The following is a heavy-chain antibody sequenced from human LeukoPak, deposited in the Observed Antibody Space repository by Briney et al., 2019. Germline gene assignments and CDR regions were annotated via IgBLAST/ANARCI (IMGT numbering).Heavy chain of an antibody. Sequence: SETLSLTCAVYGGSFSGYYWSWIRQPPGKGLEWIGEINHSGSTNYNPSLNSRGIILEDTSKNQFPLKLASVPAEDTADYYCASVSLDILTRKYYFDYWGQGTLVTVSS. CDR2: INHSGST. D-gene: IGHD3-9*01. CDR3: ASVSLDILTRKYYFDY. J-gene: IGHJ4*02. CDR1: GGSFSGYY. V-gene: IGHV4-34*01.